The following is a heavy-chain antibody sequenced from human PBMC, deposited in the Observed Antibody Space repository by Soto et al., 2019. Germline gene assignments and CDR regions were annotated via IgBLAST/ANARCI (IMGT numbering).Heavy chain of an antibody. CDR1: GYTFSTYG. CDR2: IGADNGDT. CDR3: ARDWKGAEGFDP. J-gene: IGHJ5*02. V-gene: IGHV1-18*01. D-gene: IGHD1-1*01. Sequence: QVQLVQSGAEVKKPGASVKVSCKASGYTFSTYGFSWVRQAPGQGLEWMGWIGADNGDTNYAQNFQGRVTMNTDTSTPTSYMELRSRTSDDTAVYFCARDWKGAEGFDPWGQGTLVTVAS.